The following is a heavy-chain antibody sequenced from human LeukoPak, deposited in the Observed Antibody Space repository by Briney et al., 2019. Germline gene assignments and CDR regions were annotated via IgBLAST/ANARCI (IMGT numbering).Heavy chain of an antibody. CDR1: GYSFNAYY. D-gene: IGHD3-10*01. Sequence: ASVKVSSKASGYSFNAYYMHWVRQAPGQGLEYMGWINPNSGDTNSSQKFQDRVTLTRDTSITTAYMELSSLTSDDTAVYYCARAYGSGTSYHPDYWGQGTLVTVSS. CDR2: INPNSGDT. V-gene: IGHV1-2*02. J-gene: IGHJ4*02. CDR3: ARAYGSGTSYHPDY.